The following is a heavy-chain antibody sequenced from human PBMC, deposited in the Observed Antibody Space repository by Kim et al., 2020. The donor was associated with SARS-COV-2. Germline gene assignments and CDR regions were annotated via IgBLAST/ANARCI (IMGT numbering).Heavy chain of an antibody. Sequence: GNTNYAQKLQGRVTMTTDTSTSTAYMELRSLRSDDTAVYYCARGAARGDYWGQGTLVTVSS. CDR3: ARGAARGDY. D-gene: IGHD6-6*01. CDR2: GNT. J-gene: IGHJ4*02. V-gene: IGHV1-18*01.